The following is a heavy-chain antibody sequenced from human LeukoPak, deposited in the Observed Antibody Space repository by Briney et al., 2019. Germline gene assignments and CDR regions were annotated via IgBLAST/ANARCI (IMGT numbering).Heavy chain of an antibody. Sequence: GGSLRLSCAASGFSFNYAWMSWVRRAPGKGLEWVGRIRSKTDGGTTDYAAPVKGRFTISRDDSKNTLYLQMNSLKTEDTAVYYCTTDCYDSSAYPLNFDYWGQGTLVTVSS. D-gene: IGHD3-22*01. J-gene: IGHJ4*02. CDR3: TTDCYDSSAYPLNFDY. CDR2: IRSKTDGGTT. CDR1: GFSFNYAW. V-gene: IGHV3-15*01.